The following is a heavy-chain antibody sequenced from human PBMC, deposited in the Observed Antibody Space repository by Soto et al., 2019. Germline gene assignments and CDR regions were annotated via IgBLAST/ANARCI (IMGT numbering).Heavy chain of an antibody. V-gene: IGHV1-18*04. CDR1: GYTFTTYG. J-gene: IGHJ6*02. Sequence: QVELVQSGGEVRKPGASVKVSCKASGYTFTTYGIGWVRQAPGQGLEWMGWISPYNGTTKYAEKFQSEVTMTTDTATSTAYMDLRSLRSGDTACYYCARDGERDTGLNFYYYHHGMDAWGQGTRVTVSS. CDR2: ISPYNGTT. D-gene: IGHD1-1*01. CDR3: ARDGERDTGLNFYYYHHGMDA.